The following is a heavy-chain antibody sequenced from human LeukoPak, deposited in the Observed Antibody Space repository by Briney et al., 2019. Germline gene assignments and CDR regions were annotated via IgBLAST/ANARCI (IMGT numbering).Heavy chain of an antibody. CDR1: GYSENFYG. Sequence: ASVKVSCKTSGYSENFYGITWVRQVAGQGLEWMGWMNPKSGGTNYAQKFEARVTMNRDTSISTAYMELSRLRFDDTAVYYCARSPDILTGEKFDYWAREPWSPSPQ. CDR3: ARSPDILTGEKFDY. V-gene: IGHV1-2*02. J-gene: IGHJ4*02. CDR2: MNPKSGGT. D-gene: IGHD3-9*01.